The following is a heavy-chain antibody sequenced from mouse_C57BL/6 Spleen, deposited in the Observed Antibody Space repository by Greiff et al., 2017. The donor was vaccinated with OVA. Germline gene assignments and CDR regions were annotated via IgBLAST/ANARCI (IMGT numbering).Heavy chain of an antibody. CDR1: GYAFSSYW. V-gene: IGHV1-80*01. CDR3: ARPPKPLYSNYIMAY. CDR2: IYPGDGDT. D-gene: IGHD2-5*01. J-gene: IGHJ3*01. Sequence: QVQLQQSGAELVKPGASVKISCKASGYAFSSYWMNWVKQRPGKGLEWIGQIYPGDGDTNYNGKFKGKATLTADKSSSTAYMQLSSLTSEDSAVYFCARPPKPLYSNYIMAYWGQGTLVTVSA.